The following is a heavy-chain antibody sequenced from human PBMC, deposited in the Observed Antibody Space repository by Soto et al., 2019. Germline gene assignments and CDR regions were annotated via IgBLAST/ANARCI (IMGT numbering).Heavy chain of an antibody. Sequence: QVHLVQSGAEVKKPGASVKVSCKVSGYTLTELSMHWVRQAPGKGLEWLGGFDPEDGETLYAQKLQGGVTMHEDTSTVTAYMAVSSLRSEGTAVYYCAILWFGELSGGDYYYYYMDVWGNGTTVTFSS. J-gene: IGHJ6*03. CDR1: GYTLTELS. D-gene: IGHD3-10*01. CDR3: AILWFGELSGGDYYYYYMDV. V-gene: IGHV1-24*01. CDR2: FDPEDGET.